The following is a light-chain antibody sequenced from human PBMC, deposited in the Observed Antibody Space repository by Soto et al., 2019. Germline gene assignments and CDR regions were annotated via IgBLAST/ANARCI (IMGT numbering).Light chain of an antibody. CDR1: QDIHTW. CDR2: DAS. Sequence: DIQMTQSPSSLSASAGDRVTISCRASQDIHTWLAWYQQKRPGQAPRLLIYDASTLESGVPSRFSGSGSGTEFTLTISSLQPDDFATYYCQHYHGFPLSFGQGTKLE. CDR3: QHYHGFPLS. J-gene: IGKJ2*01. V-gene: IGKV1-5*01.